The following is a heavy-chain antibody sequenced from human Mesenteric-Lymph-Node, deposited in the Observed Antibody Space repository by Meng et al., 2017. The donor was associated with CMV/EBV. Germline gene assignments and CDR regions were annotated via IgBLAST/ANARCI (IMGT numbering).Heavy chain of an antibody. CDR3: ARLSYCSSTDCYFDY. Sequence: GSLRLSCTVSGYSISSGYYWGWIRQPPGKGLEWIGSIYHSGSTYYNPSLKSRVTISVDTSKNQFSLKLSSVTAADTAVYHCARLSYCSSTDCYFDYWGQGTLVTVSS. V-gene: IGHV4-38-2*02. J-gene: IGHJ4*02. D-gene: IGHD2-2*01. CDR2: IYHSGST. CDR1: GYSISSGYY.